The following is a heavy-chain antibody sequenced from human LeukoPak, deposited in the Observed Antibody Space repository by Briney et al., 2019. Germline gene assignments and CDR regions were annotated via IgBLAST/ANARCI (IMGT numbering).Heavy chain of an antibody. CDR2: IYYSGST. CDR1: GGSITSYY. Sequence: SETLSLTCTISGGSITSYYWNWIRQPPGKGLEWIGYIYYSGSTNYNPSLKSRVTMSVDTSKNQFSLKLSSVTAADTAVYYCARGEGGYDSIDYWGQGTLVTVSS. D-gene: IGHD5-12*01. J-gene: IGHJ4*02. CDR3: ARGEGGYDSIDY. V-gene: IGHV4-59*12.